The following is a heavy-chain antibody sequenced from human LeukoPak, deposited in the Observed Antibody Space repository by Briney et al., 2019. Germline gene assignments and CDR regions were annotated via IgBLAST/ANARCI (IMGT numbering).Heavy chain of an antibody. CDR2: ISYDGSNK. D-gene: IGHD3-10*01. J-gene: IGHJ4*02. Sequence: GGSLRLSCAASGFTFSNYWMSWVRQAPGKGLEWVAVISYDGSNKYYADSVKGRFTISRDNSKNTLYLQMNSLRAEDTAVYYCAREGFGELTDYYFDYWGQGTLVTVSS. V-gene: IGHV3-30*03. CDR1: GFTFSNYW. CDR3: AREGFGELTDYYFDY.